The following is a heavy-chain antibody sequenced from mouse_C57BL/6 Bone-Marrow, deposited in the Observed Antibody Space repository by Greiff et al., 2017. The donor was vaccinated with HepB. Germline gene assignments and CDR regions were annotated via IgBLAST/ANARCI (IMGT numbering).Heavy chain of an antibody. CDR1: GYTFTSYW. Sequence: QVQLQQPGAELVKPGASVKMSCKASGYTFTSYWITWVKQRPGQGLEWIGDIYPGSGSTNYNEKFKSKATLTVDTSSSTAYMQLSSLTSEDSAVYYCARSHHYYDYDPWFAYWGQGTLVTVSA. CDR3: ARSHHYYDYDPWFAY. V-gene: IGHV1-55*01. CDR2: IYPGSGST. J-gene: IGHJ3*01. D-gene: IGHD2-4*01.